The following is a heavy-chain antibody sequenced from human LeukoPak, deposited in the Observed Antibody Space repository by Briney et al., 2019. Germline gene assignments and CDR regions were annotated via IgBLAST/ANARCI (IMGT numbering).Heavy chain of an antibody. J-gene: IGHJ4*02. CDR3: ARGPGIAVAGVFDY. D-gene: IGHD6-19*01. CDR1: GYTFTSYG. CDR2: ISGYNGHT. V-gene: IGHV1-18*04. Sequence: GASVKVSCKASGYTFTSYGINWVRQAPGQGLEWMGGISGYNGHTNYVQKMQGRVAMTTDTSTNTAYMELRSLRSDDTAVYYCARGPGIAVAGVFDYWGQGSLVTVSS.